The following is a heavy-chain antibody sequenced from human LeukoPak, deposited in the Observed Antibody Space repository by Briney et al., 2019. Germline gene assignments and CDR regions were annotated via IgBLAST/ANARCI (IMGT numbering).Heavy chain of an antibody. CDR2: ISWDGAII. CDR3: AKDEAAAGGGLDY. V-gene: IGHV3-43*01. J-gene: IGHJ4*02. D-gene: IGHD6-13*01. Sequence: PGGSLRLSCAASGFTFDDYSMHWVRQPPGKGLEGVSLISWDGAIIQYAESVKGRFTISRDNSKNTLYLQMNNLKADDTAVYYCAKDEAAAGGGLDYWGQGTLVIVSS. CDR1: GFTFDDYS.